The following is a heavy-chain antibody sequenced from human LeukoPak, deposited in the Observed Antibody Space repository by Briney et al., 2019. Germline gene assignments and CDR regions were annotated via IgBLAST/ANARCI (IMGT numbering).Heavy chain of an antibody. CDR3: ARAQDSSGWYSFFDY. CDR1: GGSFSVYY. V-gene: IGHV4-34*01. CDR2: INHSGST. D-gene: IGHD6-19*01. J-gene: IGHJ4*02. Sequence: PSETLSLTCAVYGGSFSVYYWSWIRQPPGKGLEGIGEINHSGSTNYNPSLKSRVTISVDTSKNQLSLKLSSVTAADTAVYYCARAQDSSGWYSFFDYWGQGTLVTVSS.